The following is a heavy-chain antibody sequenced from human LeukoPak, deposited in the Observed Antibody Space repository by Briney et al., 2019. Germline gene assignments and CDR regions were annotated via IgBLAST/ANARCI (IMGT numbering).Heavy chain of an antibody. CDR3: AREQLDYGGNSEGYDAFDI. Sequence: ASVKVSCKASGYTFTGYYMHWVRQAPGQGLEWMGWINPNSGGTNYAQKFQGRVTMTRDTSISTAYMELSRLRSDDTAVYYCAREQLDYGGNSEGYDAFDIWGQGTMVTVSS. CDR2: INPNSGGT. CDR1: GYTFTGYY. J-gene: IGHJ3*02. D-gene: IGHD4-17*01. V-gene: IGHV1-2*02.